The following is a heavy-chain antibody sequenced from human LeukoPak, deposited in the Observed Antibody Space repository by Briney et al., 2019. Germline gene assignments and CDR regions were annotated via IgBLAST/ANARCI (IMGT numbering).Heavy chain of an antibody. J-gene: IGHJ4*02. V-gene: IGHV3-21*01. D-gene: IGHD6-13*01. CDR3: ARDVTSSSIAFDY. Sequence: PGGSLRLSCAASGFTFSSYSMNWVRQAPGKGLEWVSSISSSSSYIYYADSVKGRFTISRDNAKNSLYLQMNSLRAEDTAVYYCARDVTSSSIAFDYWGQGTLVTVSS. CDR1: GFTFSSYS. CDR2: ISSSSSYI.